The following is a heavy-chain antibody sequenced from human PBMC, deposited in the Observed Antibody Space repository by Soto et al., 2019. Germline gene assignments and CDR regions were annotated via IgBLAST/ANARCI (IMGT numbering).Heavy chain of an antibody. CDR1: GYTFTSYD. CDR3: ARWPDGYYYYGMDV. Sequence: QVQLVQSGAEVKKPGASVKVSCKASGYTFTSYDINWVRQATGQGLEWMGWRNPNSGNPGYAQKFQGRVPMTRNTSISTAYMELRSLRSEDTAVYYCARWPDGYYYYGMDVWGQGTTVTVSS. J-gene: IGHJ6*02. V-gene: IGHV1-8*01. CDR2: RNPNSGNP.